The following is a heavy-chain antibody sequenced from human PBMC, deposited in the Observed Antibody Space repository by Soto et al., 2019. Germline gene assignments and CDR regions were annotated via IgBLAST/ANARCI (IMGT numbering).Heavy chain of an antibody. CDR1: GFTFSSYG. J-gene: IGHJ4*02. CDR2: ISYDGSNK. CDR3: AKGGGWLRLMGGFFDY. Sequence: QVQLVESGGGVVQPGRSLRLSCAASGFTFSSYGMHWVRQAPGKGLEWVAVISYDGSNKYYADSVKGRFTISRDNSKKALDRRMNSVRAEGTAVYYCAKGGGWLRLMGGFFDYWGQGTLVTVSS. D-gene: IGHD5-12*01. V-gene: IGHV3-30*18.